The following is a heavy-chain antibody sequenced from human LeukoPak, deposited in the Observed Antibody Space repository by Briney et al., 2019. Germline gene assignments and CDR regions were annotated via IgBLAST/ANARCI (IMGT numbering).Heavy chain of an antibody. CDR2: IYYSGST. V-gene: IGHV4-59*01. CDR3: ARSSEGRYYYDSSGFSYYYYYMDV. J-gene: IGHJ6*03. CDR1: GGSISSYY. Sequence: PSETLSLTCTVSGGSISSYYWSWIRQPPGKGLEWIGYIYYSGSTYYNPSLRSRVTISVDTSKNQFSLKLSSVTAADTAVYYCARSSEGRYYYDSSGFSYYYYYMDVWGKGTTVTISS. D-gene: IGHD3-22*01.